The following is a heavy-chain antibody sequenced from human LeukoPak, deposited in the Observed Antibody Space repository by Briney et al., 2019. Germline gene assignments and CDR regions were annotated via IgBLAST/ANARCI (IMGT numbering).Heavy chain of an antibody. J-gene: IGHJ4*02. CDR2: IYASGST. CDR1: GGXISTYY. D-gene: IGHD3-10*01. CDR3: ATYERSSYFDY. Sequence: SETLSLTCTVSGGXISTYYCSWIRQPAGKGLEWIGRIYASGSTNYNPSLKSRVTMSVDTSKNQFSLKLSSVTAADTAVYYCATYERSSYFDYWGQGILVTVSS. V-gene: IGHV4-4*07.